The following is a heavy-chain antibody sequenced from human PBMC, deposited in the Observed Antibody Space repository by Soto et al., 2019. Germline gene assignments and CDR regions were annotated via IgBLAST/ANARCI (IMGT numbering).Heavy chain of an antibody. Sequence: RGESLKISCEGSGYSFTSCWITWVRQMPGKGLECMGRIDPTDSYTDYSPSFEGHVTMSVDRSISTAYLQWSSLKASDTAMYYCARPPLPGFGKYAMDFWGQGTTVIGSS. CDR1: GYSFTSCW. V-gene: IGHV5-10-1*01. CDR2: IDPTDSYT. D-gene: IGHD3-10*01. J-gene: IGHJ6*02. CDR3: ARPPLPGFGKYAMDF.